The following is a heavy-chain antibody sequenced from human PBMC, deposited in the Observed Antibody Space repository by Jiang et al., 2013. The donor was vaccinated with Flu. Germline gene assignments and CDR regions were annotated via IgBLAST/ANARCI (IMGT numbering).Heavy chain of an antibody. J-gene: IGHJ2*01. Sequence: AAWNWIRQSPSRGLEWLGRTYYRSKWYNEYAVSVKSRIVINPDTSKNQFSLQLNSVTPDDTAVYYCARSSGYFDLWGRGTLVTVSS. CDR2: TYYRSKWYN. V-gene: IGHV6-1*01. CDR1: AA. D-gene: IGHD3-10*01. CDR3: ARSSGYFDL.